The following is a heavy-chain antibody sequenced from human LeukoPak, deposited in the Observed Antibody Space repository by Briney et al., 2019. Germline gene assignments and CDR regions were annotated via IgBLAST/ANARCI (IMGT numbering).Heavy chain of an antibody. D-gene: IGHD1-1*01. CDR2: IKQDGSEK. Sequence: GGSLRLSCAASRFTFSSYWMSWVRQAPGKGLEWVANIKQDGSEKYYVDSVKGRFTISRDNAKNSLYLQMNSLRAEDTAVYYCAREGTGTLYYFDYWGQGTLVTVSS. V-gene: IGHV3-7*01. CDR1: RFTFSSYW. J-gene: IGHJ4*02. CDR3: AREGTGTLYYFDY.